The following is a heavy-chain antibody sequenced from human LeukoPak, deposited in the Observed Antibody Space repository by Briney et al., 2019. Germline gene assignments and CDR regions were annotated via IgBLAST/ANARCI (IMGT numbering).Heavy chain of an antibody. CDR1: GYTFSSYG. Sequence: GGSLTLSCAASGYTFSSYGMHWVRQAPGKGLEWVAVIGYDGSNEYYADSVKGRFTISRDNSKNTLYLQMNSLRGEDTAVYFCANQHLATFGSHCYPMDVWGQGTTVTVSS. CDR3: ANQHLATFGSHCYPMDV. V-gene: IGHV3-30*18. CDR2: IGYDGSNE. D-gene: IGHD5-12*01. J-gene: IGHJ6*02.